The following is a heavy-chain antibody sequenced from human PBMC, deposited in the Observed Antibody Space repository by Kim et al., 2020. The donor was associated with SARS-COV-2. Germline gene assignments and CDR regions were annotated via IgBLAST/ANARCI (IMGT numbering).Heavy chain of an antibody. CDR1: GFTFSSYS. CDR2: ITSGSSTT. Sequence: GGSLRLSCAASGFTFSSYSLNWVRQAPGKGLECISHITSGSSTTYYADSVRGRFTISRDNAKNSLYLQMDSLRDEDTAVYYCARDYGYAFDVWGQGTMVTVSS. D-gene: IGHD4-17*01. V-gene: IGHV3-48*02. J-gene: IGHJ3*01. CDR3: ARDYGYAFDV.